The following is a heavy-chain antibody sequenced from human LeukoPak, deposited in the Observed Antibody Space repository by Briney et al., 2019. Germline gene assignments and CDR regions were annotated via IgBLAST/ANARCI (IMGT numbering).Heavy chain of an antibody. D-gene: IGHD5-24*01. CDR3: ARDRDGNNIRVNFDL. CDR2: ISTSGLVT. Sequence: PGGSLRLSCAASGFTFSSYGMHWVRQAPGKGLEWLSYISTSGLVTYYANSVKGRFTISRDNTKNSLFLQMDNLRAEDTAVYFCARDRDGNNIRVNFDLWGRGTLVTVSS. CDR1: GFTFSSYG. J-gene: IGHJ2*01. V-gene: IGHV3-48*03.